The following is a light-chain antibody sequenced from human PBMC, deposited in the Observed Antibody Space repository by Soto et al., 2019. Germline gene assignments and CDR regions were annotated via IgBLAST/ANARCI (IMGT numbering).Light chain of an antibody. CDR1: QDISNY. J-gene: IGKJ4*01. CDR3: QQDDSPPLT. V-gene: IGKV1-33*01. Sequence: DIQMTQSPSSLSASVGDRVTITCQASQDISNYLNWYQQKPGKAPELLIYESSNLEGGVPPNFSGSGSGTDCSLPISNLQPEDVATYYCQQDDSPPLTFGGGTKVELK. CDR2: ESS.